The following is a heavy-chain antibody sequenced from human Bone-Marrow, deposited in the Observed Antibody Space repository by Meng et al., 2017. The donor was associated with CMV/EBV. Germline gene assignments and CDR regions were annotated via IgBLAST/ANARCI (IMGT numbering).Heavy chain of an antibody. Sequence: SVKVSCKASGYTFTSYYMHWVRQAPGQGLEWMGGIIPILGIANYAQKFQGRVTITADKSTSTAYMELSSLRSEDTAVYYCARSRSWDGLYYYYGMDVWRQGTTVTVSS. CDR2: IIPILGIA. D-gene: IGHD6-13*01. CDR1: GYTFTSYY. J-gene: IGHJ6*02. CDR3: ARSRSWDGLYYYYGMDV. V-gene: IGHV1-69*10.